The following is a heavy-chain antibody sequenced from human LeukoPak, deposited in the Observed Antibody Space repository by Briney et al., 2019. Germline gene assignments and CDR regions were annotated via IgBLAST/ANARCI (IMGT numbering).Heavy chain of an antibody. J-gene: IGHJ5*02. V-gene: IGHV3-23*01. CDR1: GFTFSSYA. D-gene: IGHD3-10*01. Sequence: GGSLGLSCAASGFTFSSYAMSWVRQAPGKGLEWVSAISGSGGSTYYADSVKGRFTISRDNSKNTLYLQMNSLRAEDTAVYYCAKDAGYYGSGRDWFDPWGQGTLVSVSS. CDR2: ISGSGGST. CDR3: AKDAGYYGSGRDWFDP.